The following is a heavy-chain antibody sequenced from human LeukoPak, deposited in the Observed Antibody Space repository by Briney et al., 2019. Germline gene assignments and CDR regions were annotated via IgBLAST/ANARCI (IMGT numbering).Heavy chain of an antibody. D-gene: IGHD2/OR15-2a*01. CDR3: ARDLGNLRDY. V-gene: IGHV3-23*01. CDR1: GFTFSNHG. CDR2: ISPSGDIR. Sequence: GGSLRLSCAASGFTFSNHGMNWVRQAPGKGLEWVSGISPSGDIRYYADSVKGRFTISRDNSKNTLYLEVISLTAEDTAVYYCARDLGNLRDYWGQGTLVTVSS. J-gene: IGHJ4*02.